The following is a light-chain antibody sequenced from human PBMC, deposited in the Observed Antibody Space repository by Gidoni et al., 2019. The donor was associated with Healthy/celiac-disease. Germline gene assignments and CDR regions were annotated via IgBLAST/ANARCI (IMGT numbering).Light chain of an antibody. J-gene: IGKJ5*01. CDR2: DAA. CDR3: QQRSNWPPT. V-gene: IGKV3-11*01. Sequence: EIVLTQSPATLSLSPGERATLSCSASQSVSSYLAWYQQKPGQAPRLLIYDAANRATGIPARFSVSGSGTDFTLTISSLEPEDFAVYYCQQRSNWPPTFGQXTRLEIK. CDR1: QSVSSY.